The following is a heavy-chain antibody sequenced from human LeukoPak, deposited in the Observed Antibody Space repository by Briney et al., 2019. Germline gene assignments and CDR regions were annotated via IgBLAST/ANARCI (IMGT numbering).Heavy chain of an antibody. CDR1: GGSFSGDY. Sequence: PSETLSLTCAVYGGSFSGDYWSWIRQPPGKGLEWGGEINHSGSTNYTPSLKSRVPISVDTSKNQFSLKLSSVTAEDTAVYYCARGGRDYGSGSYGYWGQGTLVTVSS. CDR2: INHSGST. D-gene: IGHD3-10*01. J-gene: IGHJ4*02. V-gene: IGHV4-34*01. CDR3: ARGGRDYGSGSYGY.